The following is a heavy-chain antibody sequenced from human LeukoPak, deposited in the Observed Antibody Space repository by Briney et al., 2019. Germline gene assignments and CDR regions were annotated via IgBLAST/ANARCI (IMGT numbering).Heavy chain of an antibody. CDR3: ARNGLLPNAKEYFQH. D-gene: IGHD2-2*01. J-gene: IGHJ1*01. V-gene: IGHV3-21*01. CDR2: ISSSSSYI. CDR1: GFTFSSYS. Sequence: PGGSLRLSCAASGFTFSSYSMNWVRQAPGKGLEWVSSISSSSSYIYYADSVKGRFTISRDKAKNSLYLQMNSLRAEDTAVYYCARNGLLPNAKEYFQHWGQGTLVTVSS.